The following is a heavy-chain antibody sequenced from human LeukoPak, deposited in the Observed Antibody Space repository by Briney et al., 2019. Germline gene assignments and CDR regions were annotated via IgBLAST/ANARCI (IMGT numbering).Heavy chain of an antibody. D-gene: IGHD6-19*01. J-gene: IGHJ4*02. Sequence: GGSLRLSCAASGFTFSRNDMAWVRQAPGKGQEWVASIRGGGGGTIYADPVKGRFAISRDTSNNTLFLQMSSLRVEDTAIYYCAKDGSDWQFDYWGQGTLVTVPS. CDR2: IRGGGGGT. CDR1: GFTFSRND. V-gene: IGHV3-23*01. CDR3: AKDGSDWQFDY.